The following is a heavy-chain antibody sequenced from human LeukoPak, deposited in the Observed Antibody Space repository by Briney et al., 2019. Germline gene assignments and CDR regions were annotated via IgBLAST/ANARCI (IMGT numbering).Heavy chain of an antibody. CDR2: ISGSGGST. CDR3: AATHLYCSSTSCYFGPYGMDV. D-gene: IGHD2-2*01. J-gene: IGHJ6*02. CDR1: GFTFSSYA. V-gene: IGHV3-23*01. Sequence: GGSLRRSCAASGFTFSSYAMSWVRQAPGKGLEWVSAISGSGGSTYYADSVKGRFTISRDNSKNTLYLQMNSLRAEDTAVYYCAATHLYCSSTSCYFGPYGMDVWGQGTTVTVSS.